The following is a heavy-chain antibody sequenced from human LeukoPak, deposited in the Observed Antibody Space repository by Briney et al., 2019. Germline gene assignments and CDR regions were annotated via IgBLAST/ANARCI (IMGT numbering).Heavy chain of an antibody. CDR1: GFTFSGAW. CDR3: ARVSGPGMNEYFHL. V-gene: IGHV3-74*03. J-gene: IGHJ1*01. CDR2: INNDGTTT. Sequence: GGSLRLSCAASGFTFSGAWMHWVRQAPGQGLVWVSRINNDGTTTMYADSVKGRFTLSRDNAKNTLYLQMNSLRAEDTAVYYCARVSGPGMNEYFHLWGQGTLVTVPS. D-gene: IGHD3-10*01.